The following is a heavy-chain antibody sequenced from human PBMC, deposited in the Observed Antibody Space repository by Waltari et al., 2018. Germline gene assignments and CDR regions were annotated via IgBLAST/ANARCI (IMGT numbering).Heavy chain of an antibody. J-gene: IGHJ4*02. CDR2: ISYDGSK. CDR1: GSTFRRRI. V-gene: IGHV3-30*15. CDR3: AREGGTSGYSGYFDD. Sequence: PLVESGGGVVQTGRSLTLSCAAPGSTFRRRILHWVRQAPGKGLEWVTAISYDGSKYYADSVEGRFTIAGDNSKTTVYLHMSSLRPEDTAVYYCAREGGTSGYSGYFDDWGQGTLVTVSS. D-gene: IGHD2-2*01.